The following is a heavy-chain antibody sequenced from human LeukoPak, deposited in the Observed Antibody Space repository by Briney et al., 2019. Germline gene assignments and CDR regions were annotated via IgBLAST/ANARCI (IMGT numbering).Heavy chain of an antibody. V-gene: IGHV4-59*01. CDR3: ARGDFWSGYYFDI. J-gene: IGHJ3*02. CDR1: GGSISSYY. D-gene: IGHD3-3*01. Sequence: SETLSLTCTVSGGSISSYYWSWIRQPPGKGLEWIGYIYYSGSTNYNPSLKSRVTISVDTSKNQFSLKLSSVTAADTAVYYCARGDFWSGYYFDIWGQGTMVTVSS. CDR2: IYYSGST.